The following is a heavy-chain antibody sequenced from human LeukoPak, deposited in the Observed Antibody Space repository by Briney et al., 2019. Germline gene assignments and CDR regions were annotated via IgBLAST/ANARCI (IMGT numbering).Heavy chain of an antibody. CDR3: AREGTWTVVSKYCDILYYFDY. CDR2: INHSGST. V-gene: IGHV4-34*01. CDR1: GGSFSGYY. Sequence: PSETLSLTCAVYGGSFSGYYWSWIRQPPGKGLEWIGEINHSGSTNYNPSLKSRVTISVDTSKNQFSLKLSSVTAADTAVYYCAREGTWTVVSKYCDILYYFDYWGQGTLVTVSS. J-gene: IGHJ4*02. D-gene: IGHD3/OR15-3a*01.